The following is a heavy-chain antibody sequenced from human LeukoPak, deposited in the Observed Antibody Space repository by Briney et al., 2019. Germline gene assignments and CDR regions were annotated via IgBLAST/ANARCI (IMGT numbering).Heavy chain of an antibody. CDR3: AREGLVRGYDAFDI. D-gene: IGHD1-26*01. V-gene: IGHV3-11*04. CDR1: GFIFSDYC. Sequence: GGSLRLSCAASGFIFSDYCMSWIRQAPGKGLEYVSYISSSGTTMYYADSVKGRFTISRGNAKNSLYLQMNSLRAEDTAVYYCAREGLVRGYDAFDIWGQGTMVTVSS. J-gene: IGHJ3*02. CDR2: ISSSGTTM.